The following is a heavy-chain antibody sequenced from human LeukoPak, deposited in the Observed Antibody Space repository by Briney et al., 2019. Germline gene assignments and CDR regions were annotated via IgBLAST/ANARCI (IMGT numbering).Heavy chain of an antibody. Sequence: PGGSLRLSCAVSGFTFSSYSMNWVRQAPGKGLECFSSISSSSSYIYYADSVKGRFTISRDNAKNSLYLQMNSLRAEDTAVYYCARVRLGYSGYDSGYWGQGTLVTVSS. CDR3: ARVRLGYSGYDSGY. J-gene: IGHJ4*02. D-gene: IGHD5-12*01. CDR2: ISSSSSYI. V-gene: IGHV3-21*01. CDR1: GFTFSSYS.